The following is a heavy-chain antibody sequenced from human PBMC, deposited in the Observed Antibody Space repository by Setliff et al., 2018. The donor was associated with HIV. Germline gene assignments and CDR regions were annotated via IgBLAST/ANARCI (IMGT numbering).Heavy chain of an antibody. CDR1: GGSISSTNYF. J-gene: IGHJ4*02. CDR2: TYYHGST. Sequence: SETLSLTCTVSGGSISSTNYFWGWIRQPPGKGLEWIGTTYYHGSTYYNPSLKSRVTISIDTSKNQFSPQLTSVTAADTAVYYCVNPSGAMGDFDSWGQGTLVTVSS. V-gene: IGHV4-39*01. CDR3: VNPSGAMGDFDS. D-gene: IGHD3-16*01.